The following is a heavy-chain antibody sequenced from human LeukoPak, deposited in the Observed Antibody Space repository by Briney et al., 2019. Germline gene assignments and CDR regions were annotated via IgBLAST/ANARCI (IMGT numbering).Heavy chain of an antibody. D-gene: IGHD5-18*01. CDR1: GYSFTSYW. Sequence: GESLKISCKGSGYSFTSYWVGWVRQMPGKGLEWMGIIYPGDSDTRYSPSFQGQVTISADKPISTAYLQWSSLKASDTAVYYCARRAYSYAYGCWGQGTLVTVSS. J-gene: IGHJ4*02. CDR2: IYPGDSDT. CDR3: ARRAYSYAYGC. V-gene: IGHV5-51*01.